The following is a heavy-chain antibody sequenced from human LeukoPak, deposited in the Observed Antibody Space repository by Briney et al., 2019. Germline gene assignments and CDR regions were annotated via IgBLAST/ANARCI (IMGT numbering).Heavy chain of an antibody. CDR2: VSPDGYD. Sequence: SETLSLTCAVSVVSLTDYYWSGLRQSPGKGLEGIGEVSPDGYDRYNPSLKSRVSISVARSETQLSLRLSSVAAADTAIYYCARIRCVSGPEICYNHWAQGSLVTVSS. J-gene: IGHJ5*02. CDR3: ARIRCVSGPEICYNH. D-gene: IGHD2-8*01. CDR1: VVSLTDYY. V-gene: IGHV4-34*01.